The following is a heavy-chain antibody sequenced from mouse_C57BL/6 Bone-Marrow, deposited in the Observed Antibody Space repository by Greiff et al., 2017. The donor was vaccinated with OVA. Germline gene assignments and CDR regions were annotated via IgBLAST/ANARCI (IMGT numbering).Heavy chain of an antibody. D-gene: IGHD1-1*01. Sequence: EVQLQQSGPELVQPGASVKISCKASGYSFTNYNMNWVKQSNGKSLEWIGVINPTYGTTSYNQKFKGKATLTVDQSSTTAYMQLNSLTSEDSAVYYCAKGANYGSSLYYFDYWGQGTTLTVSS. CDR2: INPTYGTT. CDR1: GYSFTNYN. J-gene: IGHJ2*01. V-gene: IGHV1-39*01. CDR3: AKGANYGSSLYYFDY.